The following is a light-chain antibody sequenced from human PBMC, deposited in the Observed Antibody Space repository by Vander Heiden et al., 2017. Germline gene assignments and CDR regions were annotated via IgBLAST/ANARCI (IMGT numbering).Light chain of an antibody. CDR2: DNT. CDR3: QSYDSSLSVV. J-gene: IGLJ3*02. V-gene: IGLV1-40*01. Sequence: QSAETHPPPVSEAPGQGLIISCTGRSSNIGAGYGVRWYQQLPGTAHKLLIYDNTSRPSVVHRRFSGSNSGTSASLAITGLQAEDEADYYCQSYDSSLSVVFGGGTKLTVL. CDR1: SSNIGAGYG.